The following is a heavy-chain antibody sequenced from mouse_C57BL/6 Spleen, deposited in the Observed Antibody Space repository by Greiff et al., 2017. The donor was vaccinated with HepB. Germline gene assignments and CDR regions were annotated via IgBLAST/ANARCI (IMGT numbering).Heavy chain of an antibody. V-gene: IGHV1-59*01. J-gene: IGHJ2*01. CDR1: GYTFTSYW. CDR2: IDPSDSYT. D-gene: IGHD2-1*01. CDR3: VYGNYERFGY. Sequence: QVQLQQPGAELVRPGTSVKLSCKASGYTFTSYWMHWVKQRPGQGLEWIGVIDPSDSYTNYNQKFKGKATLTVDTSSSTAYMQLSSLTSEDSAVYYCVYGNYERFGYWGQGTTLTVSS.